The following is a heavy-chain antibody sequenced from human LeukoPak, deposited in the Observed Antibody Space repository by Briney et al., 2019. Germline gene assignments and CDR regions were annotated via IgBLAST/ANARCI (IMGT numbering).Heavy chain of an antibody. J-gene: IGHJ4*02. D-gene: IGHD5-12*01. CDR1: GYTFTNYG. V-gene: IGHV1-18*04. CDR3: ARSYSGYDEEDY. CDR2: SSAYNGNT. Sequence: ASVKVSCKASGYTFTNYGITWVRQAPGQGLEWMGWSSAYNGNTYYAQKLQDRVTMTTDTSTSTAYMELRTLRSDDTAVYYCARSYSGYDEEDYWGQGTLVTVSS.